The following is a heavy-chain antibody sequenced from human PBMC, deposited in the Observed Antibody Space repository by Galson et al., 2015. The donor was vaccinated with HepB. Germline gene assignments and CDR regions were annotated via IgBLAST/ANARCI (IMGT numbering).Heavy chain of an antibody. J-gene: IGHJ3*01. CDR3: ARVVGPLLIHDAFDL. D-gene: IGHD2-21*01. V-gene: IGHV4-59*01. CDR1: GGSMNDYY. CDR2: VYYTGCT. Sequence: SETLSLTCTVSGGSMNDYYWTWIRQPPGKGLEWIGHVYYTGCTQYNPSLKSRVTISIDTSKNQFSLKLTSLTVADTAVYFCARVVGPLLIHDAFDLWGQGTLVTVSS.